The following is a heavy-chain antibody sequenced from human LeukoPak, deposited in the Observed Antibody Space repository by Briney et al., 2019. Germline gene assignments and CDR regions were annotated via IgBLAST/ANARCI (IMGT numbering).Heavy chain of an antibody. J-gene: IGHJ5*01. V-gene: IGHV3-7*01. CDR3: ARDIDWLDC. D-gene: IGHD2-15*01. CDR1: GFSFSGYS. Sequence: GGSLRLSCAASGFSFSGYSMNWVRQAPGKGLEWVANIKQDGSEIYSGDSLKGRFTISRDNAKNSLYLQMNSLRGEDTAVYYCARDIDWLDCWGQGTLVTVSS. CDR2: IKQDGSEI.